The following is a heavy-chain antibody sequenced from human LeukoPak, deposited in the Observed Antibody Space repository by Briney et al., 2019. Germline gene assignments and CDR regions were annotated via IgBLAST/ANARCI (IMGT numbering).Heavy chain of an antibody. CDR2: ISGSGGST. CDR3: AREGSFYDSSGLDY. D-gene: IGHD3-22*01. CDR1: GFTFSSYG. Sequence: GGSLRLSCAASGFTFSSYGMRWVRQAPGKGLEWVSAISGSGGSTYYADSVKGRFTISRDNSKNTLYLQMNSLRAEDTATYYCAREGSFYDSSGLDYWGQGTLVTVSS. J-gene: IGHJ4*02. V-gene: IGHV3-23*01.